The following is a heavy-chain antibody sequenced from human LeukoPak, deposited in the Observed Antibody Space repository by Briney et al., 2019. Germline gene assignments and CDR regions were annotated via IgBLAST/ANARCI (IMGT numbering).Heavy chain of an antibody. CDR3: ARLPGYCSSNSCYKMTIPFDY. CDR1: GFTFSGYW. Sequence: PGGSLRLSCAPSGFTFSGYWMSWVRQAPGKGLEWVANIKQDGSEKYYVDSVKGRFTISRDNSKNTLYLQMNSLRAEDTAVYYCARLPGYCSSNSCYKMTIPFDYWGQGTLVTVSS. V-gene: IGHV3-7*01. D-gene: IGHD2-2*02. J-gene: IGHJ4*02. CDR2: IKQDGSEK.